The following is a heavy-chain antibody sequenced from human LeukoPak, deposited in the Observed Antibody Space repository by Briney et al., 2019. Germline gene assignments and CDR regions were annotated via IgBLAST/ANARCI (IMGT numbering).Heavy chain of an antibody. D-gene: IGHD3-9*01. CDR2: ISYNGIT. V-gene: IGHV4-59*01. CDR3: AGDNYDILTGSGGYFDY. J-gene: IGHJ4*02. CDR1: GGSISGYH. Sequence: PSETLSLTCAVHGGSISGYHWSWIRQPPGKGLEWIGYISYNGITNYNPSLKSRLTISVDTSRNQFSLKLSSVTAADTAVYYCAGDNYDILTGSGGYFDYWGQGTLVTVSS.